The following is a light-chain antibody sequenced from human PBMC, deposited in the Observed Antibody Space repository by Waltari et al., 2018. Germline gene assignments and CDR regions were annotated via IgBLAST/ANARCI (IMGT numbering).Light chain of an antibody. V-gene: IGLV2-14*03. Sequence: HSALTQPASVSGSPGQSITTSCTGSSSHVGTYNYVPWYQQHPGKAPKLLIYDVSYRPSGVSYRFSGSKSGNTASLTISGLQAEDEADYYCSSYITTNTLELFGGGTSLTVL. CDR3: SSYITTNTLEL. CDR2: DVS. J-gene: IGLJ3*02. CDR1: SSHVGTYNY.